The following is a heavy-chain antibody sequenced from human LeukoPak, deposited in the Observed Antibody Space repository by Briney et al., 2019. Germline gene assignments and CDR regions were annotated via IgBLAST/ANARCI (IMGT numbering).Heavy chain of an antibody. CDR2: IRSTANGYAT. D-gene: IGHD3-10*01. CDR1: GFTFSNAW. V-gene: IGHV3-73*01. CDR3: TGNYYGSGSYADFDY. Sequence: GGSLRLSCAASGFTFSNAWMSWVRQASGKGLEWVGRIRSTANGYATAYAASVKGRFTISRDDSKNTAYLQMDSLKTEDMAVYYCTGNYYGSGSYADFDYWGQGTLVTVSS. J-gene: IGHJ4*02.